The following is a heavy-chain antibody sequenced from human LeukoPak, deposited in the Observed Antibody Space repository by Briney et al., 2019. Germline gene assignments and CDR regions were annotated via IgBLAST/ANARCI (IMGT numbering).Heavy chain of an antibody. D-gene: IGHD2-8*01. CDR2: TSLTGLT. J-gene: IGHJ4*02. CDR3: SRENGAFSPFGY. Sequence: SETLSLTCGVSGGSISNTNWWSWVRQPPGQGLEWIGETSLTGLTHYNPSLESRVTVSLDKSKNQLSLNLTSVTAADTAAYYCSRENGAFSPFGYWGQGTLVTVLS. CDR1: GGSISNTNW. V-gene: IGHV4-4*02.